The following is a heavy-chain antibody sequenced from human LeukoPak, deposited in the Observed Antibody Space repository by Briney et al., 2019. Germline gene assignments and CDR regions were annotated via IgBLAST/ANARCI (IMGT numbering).Heavy chain of an antibody. CDR2: ISYDGSNK. V-gene: IGHV3-30*04. D-gene: IGHD3-22*01. CDR1: GFTFSSYA. CDR3: ARVTYYYDSRGEFFDY. J-gene: IGHJ4*02. Sequence: PGGSLRLSCAASGFTFSSYAVHWVRQAPGKGLEWVAVISYDGSNKYYADSVKGRFTISRDNSKNTLYLQMNSLRAEDTAVYYCARVTYYYDSRGEFFDYWGQGTLVTVSS.